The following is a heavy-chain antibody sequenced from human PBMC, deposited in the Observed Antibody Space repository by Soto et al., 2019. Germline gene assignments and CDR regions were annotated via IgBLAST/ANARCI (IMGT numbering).Heavy chain of an antibody. V-gene: IGHV3-74*01. CDR2: VDADGSGT. CDR1: GFSFSSYG. D-gene: IGHD1-1*01. Sequence: VQLVESGVGLVQPGGSLILSCAASGFSFSSYGMHWVRQAPGTGLVWVSRVDADGSGTTYAGSVKGRFSISRDNAKNTVSLQMNNLRAEDTAVYYCAGASGWKFDYWGLGVLVTVSS. J-gene: IGHJ4*02. CDR3: AGASGWKFDY.